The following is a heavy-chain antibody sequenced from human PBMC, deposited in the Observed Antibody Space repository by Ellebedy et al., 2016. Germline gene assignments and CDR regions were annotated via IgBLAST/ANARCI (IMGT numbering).Heavy chain of an antibody. Sequence: GGSLRLSCVASGFTFSSYAMSWVRQAPGKGLEWVSTISGTDGYTYYADSVKGRFTISRDSSKNTLFLQMNSLRAEDTALYYCAKVREGLHYYFDYWGQGTLVTVSS. CDR2: ISGTDGYT. CDR1: GFTFSSYA. CDR3: AKVREGLHYYFDY. V-gene: IGHV3-23*01. J-gene: IGHJ4*02. D-gene: IGHD4-11*01.